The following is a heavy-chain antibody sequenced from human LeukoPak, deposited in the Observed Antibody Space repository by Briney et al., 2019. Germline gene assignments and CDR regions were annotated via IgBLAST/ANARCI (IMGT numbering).Heavy chain of an antibody. Sequence: SETLSLTCTVSGGSISSSSYYWGWIRQTPGRGLEWIGNIFYSGTTYYNPSLESRVTISVDTSKDQFSLSLSSVTAADSAVYYCARLRGGYDAYLDYWGQGALVTVSS. V-gene: IGHV4-39*01. CDR2: IFYSGTT. J-gene: IGHJ4*02. D-gene: IGHD5-12*01. CDR1: GGSISSSSYY. CDR3: ARLRGGYDAYLDY.